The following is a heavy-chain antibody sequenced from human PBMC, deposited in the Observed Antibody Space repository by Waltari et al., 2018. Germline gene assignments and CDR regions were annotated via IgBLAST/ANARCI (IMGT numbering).Heavy chain of an antibody. CDR3: ARDLGAGVLGASIAARRGQI. CDR2: IRGSGGST. D-gene: IGHD6-6*01. V-gene: IGHV3-23*04. J-gene: IGHJ4*02. Sequence: EVQLVESGGGLVQPGGSLRLSCAASGFTFSSYAMSWVRQAPGKGLEWVSAIRGSGGSTYYADSVKGRFTISRDKSKNTLYLQMNSLRAEDTAVYYCARDLGAGVLGASIAARRGQIWGQGTLVTVSS. CDR1: GFTFSSYA.